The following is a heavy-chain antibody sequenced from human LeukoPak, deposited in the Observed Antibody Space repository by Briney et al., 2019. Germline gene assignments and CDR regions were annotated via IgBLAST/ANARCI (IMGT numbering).Heavy chain of an antibody. CDR2: ISRNGDST. J-gene: IGHJ4*02. CDR1: EFTYVLYG. V-gene: IGHV3-20*04. CDR3: ARGFRNGPFDC. D-gene: IGHD2-8*01. Sequence: GALILSCEATEFTYVLYGMSWVRQRPGKGLEWVSVISRNGDSTDYAASVQGRLTLSRDHAKNSHFLPMNSLDVEDTALYYCARGFRNGPFDCWGQGTLVPVSS.